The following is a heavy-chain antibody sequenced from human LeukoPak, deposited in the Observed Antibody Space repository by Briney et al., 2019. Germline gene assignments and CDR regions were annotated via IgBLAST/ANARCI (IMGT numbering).Heavy chain of an antibody. CDR3: ASAVAGYFDY. CDR2: IKQDGSEK. CDR1: GFTFSSYA. J-gene: IGHJ4*02. D-gene: IGHD6-19*01. V-gene: IGHV3-7*01. Sequence: GGSLRLSCAASGFTFSSYAMSWVRQAPGKGLEWVANIKQDGSEKYYVDSVKGRFTISRDNAKNSLYLQMNSLRAEDTAVYYCASAVAGYFDYWGQGTLVTVSS.